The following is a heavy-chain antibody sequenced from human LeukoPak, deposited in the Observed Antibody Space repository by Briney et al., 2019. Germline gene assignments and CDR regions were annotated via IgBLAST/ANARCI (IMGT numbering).Heavy chain of an antibody. CDR1: GFTFSTSG. CDR3: ARDLAKGRYFDY. CDR2: IWFDGSKI. D-gene: IGHD1-26*01. V-gene: IGHV3-33*01. Sequence: GMSLRLSCAASGFTFSTSGMHWVRQTPGKGLEWVAVIWFDGSKIYYTDSVKGRFTISRDNSKNTLFLQMNSLRAEDSGVYYCARDLAKGRYFDYWGQGTLVTVSS. J-gene: IGHJ4*02.